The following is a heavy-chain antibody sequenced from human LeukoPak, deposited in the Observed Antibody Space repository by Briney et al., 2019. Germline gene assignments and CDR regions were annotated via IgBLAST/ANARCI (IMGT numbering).Heavy chain of an antibody. Sequence: GGSLRLSCAASGFTFDDYGMSWVRQAPGKGLEWVSGINWNGGSTGYADSVKGRFTISRDNAKNSLYLQMNSLRTEDTALYYCAKDKGGYSYERHFDYWGQGTLVTVSS. CDR2: INWNGGST. J-gene: IGHJ4*02. CDR1: GFTFDDYG. V-gene: IGHV3-20*04. D-gene: IGHD5-18*01. CDR3: AKDKGGYSYERHFDY.